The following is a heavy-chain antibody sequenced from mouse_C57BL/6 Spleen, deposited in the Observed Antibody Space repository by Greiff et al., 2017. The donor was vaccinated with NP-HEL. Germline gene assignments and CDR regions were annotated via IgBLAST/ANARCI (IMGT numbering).Heavy chain of an antibody. CDR2: ISYSGST. J-gene: IGHJ2*01. CDR1: GYSITSGYD. Sequence: EVKLVESGPGMVKPSQSLSLTCTVTGYSITSGYDWHWIRHFPGNKLEWMGYISYSGSTNYNPSLKSRIPITHDTSKNHFFLKLNSVTTEDTATYYCARGDYDGVVDYWGQGTTLTVSS. CDR3: ARGDYDGVVDY. D-gene: IGHD2-4*01. V-gene: IGHV3-1*01.